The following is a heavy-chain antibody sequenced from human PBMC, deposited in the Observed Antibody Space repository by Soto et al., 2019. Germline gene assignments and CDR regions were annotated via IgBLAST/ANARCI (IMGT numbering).Heavy chain of an antibody. Sequence: ASVTLSCKASGYTFTSYDINWVRQATGQGLEWRGWMNPNSGNTGYAQKFQGRVTMTRNTSISTAYMELSSLRSEDTAVYYCARGFGIAAACYGMDVWGQGTTVTVSS. J-gene: IGHJ6*02. CDR1: GYTFTSYD. CDR2: MNPNSGNT. D-gene: IGHD6-13*01. CDR3: ARGFGIAAACYGMDV. V-gene: IGHV1-8*01.